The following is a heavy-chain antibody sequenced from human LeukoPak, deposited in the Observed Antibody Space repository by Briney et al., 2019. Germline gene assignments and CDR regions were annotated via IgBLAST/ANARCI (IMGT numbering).Heavy chain of an antibody. V-gene: IGHV4-59*01. CDR3: ARSAEWLRNAFDI. Sequence: SETLSLSCTVSGASTSHFYWNWIRQPPGKGLEWIGYMHNSGSSKHSPSLKSRVTISIDTSKNQFSLQLTSVTAADTAIYYCARSAEWLRNAFDIWGQGTMVIASS. D-gene: IGHD5-12*01. CDR2: MHNSGSS. CDR1: GASTSHFY. J-gene: IGHJ3*02.